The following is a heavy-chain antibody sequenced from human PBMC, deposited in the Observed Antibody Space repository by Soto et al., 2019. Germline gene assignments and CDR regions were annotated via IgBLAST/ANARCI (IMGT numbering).Heavy chain of an antibody. CDR2: INRGGST. V-gene: IGHV4-34*01. D-gene: IGHD5-18*01. CDR1: GGSFSGYY. CDR3: ARASNKRGYSNGPDY. Sequence: QVQLQQWGAGLLKPSETLSLTCAVYGGSFSGYYWTWIRQPPGKGLEWIGEINRGGSTNCNPSLKSRDTISVDTSKNQFSQKLGSVIAADKAVYYCARASNKRGYSNGPDYWGQGTLVTVSS. J-gene: IGHJ4*02.